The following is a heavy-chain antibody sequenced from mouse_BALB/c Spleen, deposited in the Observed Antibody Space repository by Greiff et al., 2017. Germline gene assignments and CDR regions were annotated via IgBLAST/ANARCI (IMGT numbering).Heavy chain of an antibody. Sequence: EVMLVESGGGLVQPGGSLRLSCATSGFTFTDYYMSWVRQPPGKALEWLGFIRNKANGYTTEYSASVKGRFTISRDNSQSILYLQMNTLRAEDSATYYCARAPVPLLRFDYGGQGTTLTVSS. CDR3: ARAPVPLLRFDY. V-gene: IGHV7-3*02. D-gene: IGHD1-1*01. J-gene: IGHJ2*01. CDR1: GFTFTDYY. CDR2: IRNKANGYTT.